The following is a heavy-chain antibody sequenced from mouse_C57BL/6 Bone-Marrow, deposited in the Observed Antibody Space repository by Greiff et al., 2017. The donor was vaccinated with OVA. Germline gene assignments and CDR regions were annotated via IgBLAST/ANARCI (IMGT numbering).Heavy chain of an antibody. D-gene: IGHD4-1*01. CDR3: ARSRTGTHWYFDV. J-gene: IGHJ1*03. V-gene: IGHV1-81*01. Sequence: LVESGAELARPGASVKLSCKASGYTFTSYGISWVKQRTGQGLEWIGEIYPRSGNTYYNEKFKGKATLTADKSSSTAYMELRSLTSEDSAVYFCARSRTGTHWYFDVWGTGTTVTVSS. CDR2: IYPRSGNT. CDR1: GYTFTSYG.